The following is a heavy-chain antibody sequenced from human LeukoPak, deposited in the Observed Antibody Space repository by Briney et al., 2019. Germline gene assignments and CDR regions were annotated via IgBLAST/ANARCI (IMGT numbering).Heavy chain of an antibody. D-gene: IGHD6-13*01. Sequence: ASVKVSCKASGYNFPAYFMHWVRQSPGQGLEWMGRINPNGGDTKYAQKFQGRVTMARDTSTSTAYMELSSLTSEDTAVYYCARVAYTSSWSNFDYWGQGTLVTVSS. J-gene: IGHJ4*02. CDR3: ARVAYTSSWSNFDY. V-gene: IGHV1-2*06. CDR2: INPNGGDT. CDR1: GYNFPAYF.